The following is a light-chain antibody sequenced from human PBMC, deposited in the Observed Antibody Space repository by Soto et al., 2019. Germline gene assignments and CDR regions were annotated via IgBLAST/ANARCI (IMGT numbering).Light chain of an antibody. J-gene: IGLJ1*01. Sequence: QSVLNQPASVSGSPGQSITISCTGTSSDVGGYNYVSWYQQHPGKAPKLMIYDVSNRPSGVSNRFSGSKSGNTASLTISGLQAEDEADCYCSSYTSSSTLLYVFGTGTKVTVL. CDR1: SSDVGGYNY. CDR2: DVS. V-gene: IGLV2-14*01. CDR3: SSYTSSSTLLYV.